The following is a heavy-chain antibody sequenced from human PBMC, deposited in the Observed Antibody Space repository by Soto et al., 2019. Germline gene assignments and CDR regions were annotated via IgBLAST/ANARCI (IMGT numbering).Heavy chain of an antibody. CDR2: IYYSGST. CDR1: GGSISSYY. V-gene: IGHV4-59*01. D-gene: IGHD3-3*01. Sequence: SETLSLTCTVSGGSISSYYWSWIRQPPGKGLEWIGCIYYSGSTNYNPSLKSRVTISVDTSKNQFSLKLSSVTAADTAVYYCARDTIDWFDPWGQGTLVTVSS. CDR3: ARDTIDWFDP. J-gene: IGHJ5*02.